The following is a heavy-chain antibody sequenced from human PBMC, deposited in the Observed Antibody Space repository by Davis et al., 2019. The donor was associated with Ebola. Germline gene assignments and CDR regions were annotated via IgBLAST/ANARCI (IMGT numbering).Heavy chain of an antibody. CDR2: ISAYNGNT. V-gene: IGHV1-18*01. CDR3: ARDRWDWDDAFDI. J-gene: IGHJ3*02. D-gene: IGHD3/OR15-3a*01. CDR1: GYTFTSYG. Sequence: ASVKVSCKASGYTFTSYGISWVRQAPGQGLEWMGWISAYNGNTNYAQKLQGRVTMTTDTSTSTAYMEMRSLRSDDTAVDYCARDRWDWDDAFDIWGQGTMVTVSS.